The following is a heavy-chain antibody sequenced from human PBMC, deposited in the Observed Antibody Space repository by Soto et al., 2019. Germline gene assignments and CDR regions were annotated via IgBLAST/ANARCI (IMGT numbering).Heavy chain of an antibody. V-gene: IGHV3-30*18. D-gene: IGHD4-17*01. CDR3: AKDHLPPPVYGAYGFYGMDV. CDR1: GFTFSSYG. CDR2: LSYDGSDK. Sequence: QVQLVESGGGVVQPGRSLRLSCAASGFTFSSYGMHWVRQAPGKGLEWVAVLSYDGSDKYYADSVKGRFTISRDNSKNALYLHMNNLRADDTAVYNCAKDHLPPPVYGAYGFYGMDVWCQGTTVTVSS. J-gene: IGHJ6*02.